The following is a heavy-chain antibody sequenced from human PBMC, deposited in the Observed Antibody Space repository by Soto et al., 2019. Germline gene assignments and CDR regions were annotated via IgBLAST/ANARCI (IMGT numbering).Heavy chain of an antibody. D-gene: IGHD3-10*01. Sequence: GESLKISCAASGFTFSSYSMNWVRQAPGKGLEWVSSISSSSSYIYYADSVKGRFTISRDNAKNSLYLQMNSLRAEDTAVYYCARVLLWFGEWEGDYYGMDVWGQGTTVTVSS. V-gene: IGHV3-21*01. CDR3: ARVLLWFGEWEGDYYGMDV. J-gene: IGHJ6*02. CDR1: GFTFSSYS. CDR2: ISSSSSYI.